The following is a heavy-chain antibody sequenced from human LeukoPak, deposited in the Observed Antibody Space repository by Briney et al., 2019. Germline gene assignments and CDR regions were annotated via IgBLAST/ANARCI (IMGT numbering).Heavy chain of an antibody. CDR2: IKSKTDGGTT. Sequence: GGSLRLSCAASGFTFSNAWMSWVRQPPGKGLEWVGRIKSKTDGGTTDYAEPVKGRFTISRDDSKNTLYLQMNSLKTEDTAVYYCTTATHYGSGSYFLRDYWGQGTLVTVSS. V-gene: IGHV3-15*01. CDR1: GFTFSNAW. J-gene: IGHJ4*02. D-gene: IGHD3-10*01. CDR3: TTATHYGSGSYFLRDY.